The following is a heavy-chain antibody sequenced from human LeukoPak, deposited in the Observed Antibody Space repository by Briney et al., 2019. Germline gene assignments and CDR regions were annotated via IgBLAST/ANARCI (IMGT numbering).Heavy chain of an antibody. CDR3: ARLSFLSGGYYAFDF. D-gene: IGHD3-10*01. V-gene: IGHV4-34*01. J-gene: IGHJ4*02. CDR2: INHSGST. CDR1: GGSFSGYY. Sequence: SETLSLTCAVYGGSFSGYYWSWIRQPPGKGLEWIGEINHSGSTNYNPSLKSRVTISVDTSKNQFSLKLTSVTAADSAVYYCARLSFLSGGYYAFDFWGQGTLVTVSS.